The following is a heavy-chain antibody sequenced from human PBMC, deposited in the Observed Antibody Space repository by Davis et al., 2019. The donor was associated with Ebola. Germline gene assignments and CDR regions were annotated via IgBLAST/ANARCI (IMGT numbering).Heavy chain of an antibody. J-gene: IGHJ4*02. CDR1: GGSISSSNW. CDR3: ARVYCSGGSCYSGGYFDY. Sequence: PSETLSLTCAVSGGSISSSNWWSWVRQPPGKGLEWIGEIYHSGSTNYNPSLKSRVTISVDKSKNQFSLKLSSVTAADTAVYYCARVYCSGGSCYSGGYFDYWGQGTLVTVSS. V-gene: IGHV4-4*02. CDR2: IYHSGST. D-gene: IGHD2-15*01.